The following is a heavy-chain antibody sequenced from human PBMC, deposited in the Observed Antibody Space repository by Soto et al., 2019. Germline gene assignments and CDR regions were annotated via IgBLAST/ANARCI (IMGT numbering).Heavy chain of an antibody. Sequence: SETLSLTCTVSGGSISSYYWSWIRQPPGKGLEWIGYIYYSGSTNYNPSLKSRVTISVDTSKNQFSLKLSSVTAADTAVYYCGRHSGSYYRMYTWFDPWGQGTLVTVSS. D-gene: IGHD3-10*01. CDR1: GGSISSYY. V-gene: IGHV4-59*08. CDR2: IYYSGST. CDR3: GRHSGSYYRMYTWFDP. J-gene: IGHJ5*02.